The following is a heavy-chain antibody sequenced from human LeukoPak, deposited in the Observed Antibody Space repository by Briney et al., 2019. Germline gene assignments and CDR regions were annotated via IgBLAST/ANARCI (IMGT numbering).Heavy chain of an antibody. J-gene: IGHJ4*02. D-gene: IGHD1-26*01. CDR3: ARGYSGTYRLGY. CDR2: INTDGSST. V-gene: IGHV3-74*01. CDR1: GFTFSTYW. Sequence: PGGSLRLSCAASGFTFSTYWMHWVRQAPGKGLVWVSRINTDGSSTSYADSVKGRFTISRDNAKNTLYLQMNSLRAEDTAVYYCARGYSGTYRLGYWGQGTLVTVSS.